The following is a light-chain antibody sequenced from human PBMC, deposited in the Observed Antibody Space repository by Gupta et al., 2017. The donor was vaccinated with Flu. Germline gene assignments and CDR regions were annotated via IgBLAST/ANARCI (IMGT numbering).Light chain of an antibody. CDR1: QDISTG. J-gene: IGKJ5*01. CDR2: DAS. CDR3: QQFNSFPLT. V-gene: IGKV1D-16*01. Sequence: DIQMTPSPSSLSASVGDRITITCRASQDISTGVAWYQQRPEKAPKSLIYDASTLQSGVPSRFSGGGSGTDFTLTITSLQPEDFATYYCQQFNSFPLTFGQGTRLDIK.